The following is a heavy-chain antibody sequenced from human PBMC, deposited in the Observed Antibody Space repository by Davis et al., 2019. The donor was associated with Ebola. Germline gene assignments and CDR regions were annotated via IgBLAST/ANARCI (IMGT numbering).Heavy chain of an antibody. V-gene: IGHV4-59*01. CDR3: AREAEAMVLN. CDR2: IYYSGST. J-gene: IGHJ4*02. D-gene: IGHD5-18*01. CDR1: GGSISSYY. Sequence: PGGSLRLSCTVSGGSISSYYWSWIRQPPGKGLEWIGYIYYSGSTNYNPSLKSRVTISVDTSKNQFSLRLSSVTAADTAMYYCAREAEAMVLNWGQGTLVTVSS.